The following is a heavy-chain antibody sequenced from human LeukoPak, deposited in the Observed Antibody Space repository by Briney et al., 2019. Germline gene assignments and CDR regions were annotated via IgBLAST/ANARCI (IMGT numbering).Heavy chain of an antibody. V-gene: IGHV4-59*01. Sequence: SETLSLTCSVSGASFGRNYWSWIRQAPGKGLEWIGYIYYSGGTNDNPSLKGRVTISADTSKNQFSLNLRSVTAADTAVYYCAKGHGSGTFYRGLFDSWGQGIPVTVSS. CDR3: AKGHGSGTFYRGLFDS. J-gene: IGHJ4*02. CDR2: IYYSGGT. CDR1: GASFGRNY. D-gene: IGHD3-10*01.